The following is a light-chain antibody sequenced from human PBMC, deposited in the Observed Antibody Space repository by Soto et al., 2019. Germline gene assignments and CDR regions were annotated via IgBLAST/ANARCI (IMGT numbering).Light chain of an antibody. J-gene: IGKJ4*01. V-gene: IGKV3D-20*02. CDR1: QSVSSSY. Sequence: IGLKMSAGALSLNTGERATLSCRASQSVSSSYLAWYQQKPGQAPRLLIYDASNRATGVPARFSGSGSGTDFTLTIGSLEPEDFALYYCQHRSILPLPFGG. CDR3: QHRSILPLP. CDR2: DAS.